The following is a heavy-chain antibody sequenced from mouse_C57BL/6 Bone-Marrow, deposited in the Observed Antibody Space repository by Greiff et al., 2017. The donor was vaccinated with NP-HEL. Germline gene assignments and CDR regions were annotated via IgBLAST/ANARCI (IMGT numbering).Heavy chain of an antibody. J-gene: IGHJ1*03. CDR3: ARAGPYWYFDV. V-gene: IGHV5-15*01. Sequence: EVNLVESGGGLVQPGGSLKLSCAASGFTFSDYGMAWVRQAPRKGPEWVAFISNLAYSIYYAATVTVRFTISRENAKNTLYLEMSSLRSEDTAMYYCARAGPYWYFDVWGTGTTVTVSS. CDR1: GFTFSDYG. CDR2: ISNLAYSI.